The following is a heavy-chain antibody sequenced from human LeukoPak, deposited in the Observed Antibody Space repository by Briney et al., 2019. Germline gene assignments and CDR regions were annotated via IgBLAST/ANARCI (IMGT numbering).Heavy chain of an antibody. D-gene: IGHD3-10*01. CDR1: GGSISSGGYS. CDR3: ARGYYYGSLSGMDV. J-gene: IGHJ6*04. Sequence: SQTLSLTCAVSGGSISSGGYSGPWIRQPPGRGREWIGYIYHSGSTYYNPSLKSRVTISVDRSKNQFSLKLSSVTAADTAVYYCARGYYYGSLSGMDVWGKGTTVTVSS. CDR2: IYHSGST. V-gene: IGHV4-30-2*01.